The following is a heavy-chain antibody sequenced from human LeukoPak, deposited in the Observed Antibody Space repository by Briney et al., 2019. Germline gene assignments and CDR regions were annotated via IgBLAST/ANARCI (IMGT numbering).Heavy chain of an antibody. CDR1: GFTFSTYW. J-gene: IGHJ4*02. CDR2: IKQDGSEE. CDR3: ARDSAGNDY. V-gene: IGHV3-7*01. D-gene: IGHD6-13*01. Sequence: GGSLRLSCAASGFTFSTYWMSWVRQAPGKGLEWVGNIKQDGSEEYYVDSVKGRFTISRDNAKNSLYPQMNSLRAEDTAMYYCARDSAGNDYWGQGTLVTVSS.